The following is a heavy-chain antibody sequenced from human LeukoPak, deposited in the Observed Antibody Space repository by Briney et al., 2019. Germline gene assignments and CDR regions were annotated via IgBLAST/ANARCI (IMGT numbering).Heavy chain of an antibody. D-gene: IGHD4-23*01. V-gene: IGHV6-1*01. J-gene: IGHJ5*02. CDR1: GDSVSSNSAA. CDR3: ARGRSTELRWVSEIKNWFDP. CDR2: TYYRSKWYN. Sequence: SRTLSLTCAISGDSVSSNSAAWNWIRQSPSRGLEWLGRTYYRSKWYNDYAVSVKSRITINPDTSKNQFSLQLNSVTPEDTAVYYCARGRSTELRWVSEIKNWFDPWGQGTLVTVSS.